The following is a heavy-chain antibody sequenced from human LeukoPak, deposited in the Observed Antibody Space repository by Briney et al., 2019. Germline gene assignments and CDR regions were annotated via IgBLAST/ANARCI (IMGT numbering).Heavy chain of an antibody. V-gene: IGHV4-59*08. D-gene: IGHD4-17*01. Sequence: SETLFLTCTVSGGSISSYYWSWIRQPPGKGLEWIGYIYYSGSTNYNPSLKSRVTISVDTSKNQFSLKLSSVTAADTAVYYCARLTVATFDYWGQGTLVTVSS. CDR2: IYYSGST. CDR3: ARLTVATFDY. J-gene: IGHJ4*02. CDR1: GGSISSYY.